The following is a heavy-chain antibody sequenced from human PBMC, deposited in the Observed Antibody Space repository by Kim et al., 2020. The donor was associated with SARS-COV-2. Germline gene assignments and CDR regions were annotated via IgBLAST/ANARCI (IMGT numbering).Heavy chain of an antibody. CDR2: ISSGGSTI. Sequence: GGSLRLSCAASAFNFNSYEMNWVRQAPGKGLEWVAYISSGGSTIHYANSVKGRFTVSRDNAKNSLYLQMNSLRAEDTAVYHCARDRRHCSDGPCPERGPSWFDPWGRGTLVTVSS. CDR3: ARDRRHCSDGPCPERGPSWFDP. J-gene: IGHJ5*02. D-gene: IGHD2-15*01. CDR1: AFNFNSYE. V-gene: IGHV3-48*03.